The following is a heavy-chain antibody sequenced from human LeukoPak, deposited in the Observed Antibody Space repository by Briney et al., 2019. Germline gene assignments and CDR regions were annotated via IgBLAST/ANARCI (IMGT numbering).Heavy chain of an antibody. CDR2: IKGDESAK. Sequence: PGRSLRLSCAAPGSTFSSYAMSSVRQAPGKGLEWVANIKGDESAKHQADSVKGRFTISRDNAQNSVYLQMTGLRGEDTAVYYCARDVGGSLDYWGQGTLVTVSS. V-gene: IGHV3-7*01. CDR3: ARDVGGSLDY. CDR1: GSTFSSYA. J-gene: IGHJ4*02. D-gene: IGHD1-26*01.